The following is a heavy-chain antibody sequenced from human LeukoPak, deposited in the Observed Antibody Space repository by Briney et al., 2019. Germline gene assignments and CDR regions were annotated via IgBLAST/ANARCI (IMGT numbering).Heavy chain of an antibody. Sequence: ASVKVSCKASGYTFTSYGISWVRQAPGQGLEWMGWISAYNGNTNYAQKLQGRVTMTTDTSTSTAYMELRSLRSDDTAVYYCARDRSGGGSGSYYKGHYYGMDVWGQGTTVTVSS. V-gene: IGHV1-18*01. D-gene: IGHD3-10*01. CDR1: GYTFTSYG. J-gene: IGHJ6*02. CDR3: ARDRSGGGSGSYYKGHYYGMDV. CDR2: ISAYNGNT.